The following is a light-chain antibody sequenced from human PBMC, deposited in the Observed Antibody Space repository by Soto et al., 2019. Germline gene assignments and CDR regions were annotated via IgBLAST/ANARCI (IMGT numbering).Light chain of an antibody. V-gene: IGLV2-14*01. CDR1: SSDVGAYNY. J-gene: IGLJ2*01. CDR3: TTYTRTRNLL. Sequence: QSVLTQPASVSGSPGQSITISCTGTSSDVGAYNYVSWYQHHPGRAPKLIIFEVSHRPSGVSDRFSASKSGNTASLTISGLQTEDEADYYCTTYTRTRNLLFGGGTQLTVL. CDR2: EVS.